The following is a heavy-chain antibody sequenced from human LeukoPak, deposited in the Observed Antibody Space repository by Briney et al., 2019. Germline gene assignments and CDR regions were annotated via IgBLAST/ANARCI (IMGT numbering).Heavy chain of an antibody. CDR2: ISWNSGSI. CDR1: GFTFDDYA. CDR3: ARIDGYNSKNFDY. Sequence: GGSLRLSCAASGFTFDDYAMHWVRQAPGKGLEWVSGISWNSGSIGCADSVKGRFTISRDNAKNSLYLQMNSLRAEDTAVYYCARIDGYNSKNFDYWGQGTLVTVSS. J-gene: IGHJ4*02. D-gene: IGHD5-24*01. V-gene: IGHV3-9*01.